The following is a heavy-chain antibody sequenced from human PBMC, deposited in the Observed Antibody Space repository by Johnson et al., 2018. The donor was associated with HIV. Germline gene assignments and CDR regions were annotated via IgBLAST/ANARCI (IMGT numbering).Heavy chain of an antibody. CDR3: AGRFYYDSSGYYSAAFDI. CDR2: INWNGGST. J-gene: IGHJ3*02. CDR1: GFTFSDYC. Sequence: VQLVESGGGVVQPGGSLRLSCAASGFTFSDYCMSWVRQAPGKGLEWVSGINWNGGSTGYADSVKGRFTISRDNAKNSLYLQMNSLRAEDTALYYCAGRFYYDSSGYYSAAFDIWGQGTMVTVSS. D-gene: IGHD3-22*01. V-gene: IGHV3-20*04.